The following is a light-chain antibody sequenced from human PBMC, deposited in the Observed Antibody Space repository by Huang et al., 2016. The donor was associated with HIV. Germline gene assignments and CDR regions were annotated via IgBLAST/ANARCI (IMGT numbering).Light chain of an antibody. J-gene: IGKJ2*01. CDR3: QQYYCTPYT. Sequence: DIVMTQSPDALAVSLGERATINCKSSQSVLFSSNNKNYLAWYQQKAGQPPKLLIYWASTRESGVPDRFSGSGSGTDFTLTISSLQAEDVAVYYCQQYYCTPYTFGQGTKLDIK. V-gene: IGKV4-1*01. CDR1: QSVLFSSNNKNY. CDR2: WAS.